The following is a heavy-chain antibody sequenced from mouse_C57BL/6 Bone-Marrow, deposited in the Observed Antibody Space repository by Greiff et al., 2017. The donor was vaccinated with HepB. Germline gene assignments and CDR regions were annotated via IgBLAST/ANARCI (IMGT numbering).Heavy chain of an antibody. CDR2: INPNNGGT. V-gene: IGHV1-26*01. CDR3: AREGGIAD. J-gene: IGHJ3*01. CDR1: GYTFTDYY. Sequence: EVQLQQSGPELVKPGASVKISCKASGYTFTDYYMNWVKQSHGKSLEWIGDINPNNGGTSYNQKFKGKATLTVDKSSSTAYMELRSLTSEDSAVYYCAREGGIADWGQGTLVTVSA.